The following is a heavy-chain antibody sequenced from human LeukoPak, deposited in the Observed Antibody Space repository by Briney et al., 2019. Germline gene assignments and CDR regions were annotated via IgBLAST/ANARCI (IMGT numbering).Heavy chain of an antibody. D-gene: IGHD3-10*01. CDR3: ARHAVTMVRGVITRRTYYYYYMDV. J-gene: IGHJ6*03. Sequence: PSETLSLTCAVYGGSFSGYYWSWIRQPPGKGLEWIGEINHSGSTNYNPSLKSRVTISVDTSKNQFSLKLSSVTAADTAVYYCARHAVTMVRGVITRRTYYYYYMDVWGKGTTVTISS. V-gene: IGHV4-34*01. CDR1: GGSFSGYY. CDR2: INHSGST.